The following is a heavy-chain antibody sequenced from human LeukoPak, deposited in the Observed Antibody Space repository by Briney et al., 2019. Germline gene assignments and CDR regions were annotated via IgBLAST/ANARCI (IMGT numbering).Heavy chain of an antibody. CDR1: GYTFTSYA. CDR3: ARERPNSSSWYARWFDP. CDR2: INTNTGNP. D-gene: IGHD6-13*01. J-gene: IGHJ5*02. V-gene: IGHV7-4-1*02. Sequence: ASVKVSCKASGYTFTSYAMNWVRQAPGQGLEWMGWINTNTGNPTYAQGFTGRFVFSLDTSVSTAYLQISSLKAEDTAVYYCARERPNSSSWYARWFDPWGQGTLVTVSS.